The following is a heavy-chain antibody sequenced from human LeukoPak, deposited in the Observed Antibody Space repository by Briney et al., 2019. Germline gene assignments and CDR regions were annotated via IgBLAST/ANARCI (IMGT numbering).Heavy chain of an antibody. V-gene: IGHV3-23*01. CDR1: GFTFTSYS. D-gene: IGHD3-3*01. J-gene: IGHJ3*02. Sequence: QPGGSLRLSCAASGFTFTSYSMSWVRQAPGKGLEWVSSISGGGSDRVYADPVKGRFTISKDNSKNTLYVEMNSLRAEDTAIYYCASGGRAQGPFDIWGQGTMVTVSS. CDR2: ISGGGSDR. CDR3: ASGGRAQGPFDI.